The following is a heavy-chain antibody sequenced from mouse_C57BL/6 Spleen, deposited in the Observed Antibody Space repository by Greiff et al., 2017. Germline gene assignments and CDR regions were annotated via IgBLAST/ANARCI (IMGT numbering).Heavy chain of an antibody. CDR3: ARRGYYGSSPYWYFDV. V-gene: IGHV1-80*01. Sequence: QVQLQQSGAELVKPGASVKISCKASGYAFSSYWMNWVKQRPGKGLEWIGQNYPGDGDTNYNGKFKGKATLTADKSSSTAYMQLSSLTSEDSAVYFCARRGYYGSSPYWYFDVWGTGTTVTVSS. D-gene: IGHD1-1*01. J-gene: IGHJ1*03. CDR2: NYPGDGDT. CDR1: GYAFSSYW.